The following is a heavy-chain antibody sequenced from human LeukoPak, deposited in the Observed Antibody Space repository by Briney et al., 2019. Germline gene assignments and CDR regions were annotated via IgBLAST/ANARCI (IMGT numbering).Heavy chain of an antibody. V-gene: IGHV4-59*08. CDR2: IYYSGST. J-gene: IGHJ4*02. D-gene: IGHD3-10*01. CDR3: ARGWTGKGMYYFDY. Sequence: SETLSLTCTVSGVSISSYYWSWIRQPPGKGLEWIGYIYYSGSTNYNPSLKSRVTISVDTSKNQFSLKLSSVTAADTAVYYCARGWTGKGMYYFDYWGQGTLVTVSS. CDR1: GVSISSYY.